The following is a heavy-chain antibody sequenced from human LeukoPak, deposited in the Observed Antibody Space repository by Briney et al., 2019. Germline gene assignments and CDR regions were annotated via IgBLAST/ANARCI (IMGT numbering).Heavy chain of an antibody. CDR3: ARLLREIDCSSTSCPLYYYYYYMDV. CDR2: INHSGST. CDR1: GGSFSGYY. J-gene: IGHJ6*03. Sequence: SETLSLTCAVYGGSFSGYYWSWIRQPPGKGLEWIGEINHSGSTNYNPSLKSRVTISVDTSKNQFSLKLSSVTAADTAVYYCARLLREIDCSSTSCPLYYYYYYMDVWGKGTTVTVSS. D-gene: IGHD2-2*01. V-gene: IGHV4-34*01.